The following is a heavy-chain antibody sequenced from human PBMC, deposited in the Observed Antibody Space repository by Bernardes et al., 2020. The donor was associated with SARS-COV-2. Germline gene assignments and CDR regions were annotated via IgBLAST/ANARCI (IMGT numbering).Heavy chain of an antibody. D-gene: IGHD3-10*01. J-gene: IGHJ6*02. CDR2: ISSSSSTI. CDR3: ARDYTRTIVRGPRSYGMDV. CDR1: GFPFSSYS. V-gene: IGHV3-48*01. Sequence: GGSLRLSCAASGFPFSSYSMNWVRQAPGKGLEGVSYISSSSSTISYADSVQGRFTISRDNAKNSLYLQMNSLRGEDTAVYYCARDYTRTIVRGPRSYGMDVWGQGTTVTVSS.